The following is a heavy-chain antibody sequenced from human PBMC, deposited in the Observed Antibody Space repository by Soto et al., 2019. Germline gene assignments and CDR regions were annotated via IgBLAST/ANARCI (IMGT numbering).Heavy chain of an antibody. J-gene: IGHJ4*02. Sequence: QVRLVQSGADVQRPGASMNISCQASGYQFTGSYLHWVRRAPGHGLQWMGMINPDTGSTTYAETFQERVTMTTDKSAGTVFLGLGRLTSDDTATYYCARQYCGGTSCYWYFDFWGQGTFVSVSS. CDR3: ARQYCGGTSCYWYFDF. CDR1: GYQFTGSY. CDR2: INPDTGST. D-gene: IGHD2-2*01. V-gene: IGHV1-2*02.